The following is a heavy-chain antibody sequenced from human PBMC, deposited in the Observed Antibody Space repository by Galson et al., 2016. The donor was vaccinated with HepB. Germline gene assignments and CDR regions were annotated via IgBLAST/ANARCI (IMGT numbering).Heavy chain of an antibody. CDR1: GGSIRSGGYY. CDR2: IYHSGST. V-gene: IGHV4-31*03. J-gene: IGHJ6*02. CDR3: ARDPPLGKSHYYGMDV. Sequence: TLSLTCTVTGGSIRSGGYYWSWIRHLPGKGLEWIGYIYHSGSTSYNPSLEGRVTISVDTSKNQFSLTLRSVTAADTALYYCARDPPLGKSHYYGMDVWGQGTTVIVSS.